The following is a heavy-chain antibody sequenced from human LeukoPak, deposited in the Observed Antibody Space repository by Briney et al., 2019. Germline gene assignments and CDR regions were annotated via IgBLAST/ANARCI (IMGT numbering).Heavy chain of an antibody. Sequence: SETLSLTCTVSGGSISSYYWSWIRQPPGKGLEWIGYIYDSGTTNYNPSLKSRVTISLDTSKNQFSLNLTSVTAADTAVYHCARGNGDYATSDAEYFQHWGQGTLVTVSS. J-gene: IGHJ1*01. D-gene: IGHD4-17*01. V-gene: IGHV4-59*01. CDR2: IYDSGTT. CDR3: ARGNGDYATSDAEYFQH. CDR1: GGSISSYY.